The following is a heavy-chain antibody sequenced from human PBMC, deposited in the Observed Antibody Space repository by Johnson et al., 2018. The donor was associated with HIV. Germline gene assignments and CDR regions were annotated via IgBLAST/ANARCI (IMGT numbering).Heavy chain of an antibody. V-gene: IGHV3-64*01. D-gene: IGHD1-26*01. CDR3: ARGAWDLLRGDAFDI. CDR1: GFTFSSYA. Sequence: VQLVESGGGLVQPGGSLRLSCAASGFTFSSYAMHWVRQPPGKGLECVSGISTTGGNTHYATSVKGRFTISRYNSKNTLYLQMGSLRAEDMAVYYCARGAWDLLRGDAFDIWGQGTMVTVSS. CDR2: ISTTGGNT. J-gene: IGHJ3*02.